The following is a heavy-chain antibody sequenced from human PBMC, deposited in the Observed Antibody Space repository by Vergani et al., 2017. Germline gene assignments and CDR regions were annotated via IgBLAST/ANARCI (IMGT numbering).Heavy chain of an antibody. CDR1: GFTVSSNY. CDR3: AREGGYDILTGYLDYYYGMDV. J-gene: IGHJ6*02. Sequence: EVQLVESGGGLVQPGGSLRLSCAASGFTVSSNYMSWVRQAPGKGLEWVSVIYSGGSTYYAGSVKCRFTISRDNSKNTLYLQMNSLRAADTAVDYCAREGGYDILTGYLDYYYGMDVWGQGTMVTVSS. CDR2: IYSGGST. V-gene: IGHV3-66*01. D-gene: IGHD3-9*01.